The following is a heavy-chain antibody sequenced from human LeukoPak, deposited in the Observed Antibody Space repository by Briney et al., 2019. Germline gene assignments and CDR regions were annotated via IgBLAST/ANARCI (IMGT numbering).Heavy chain of an antibody. V-gene: IGHV3-23*01. CDR2: IGVTVGTT. Sequence: GGSLRLSCAAFGFTFRASSMNWVRQAPGKGLEWVSTIGVTVGTTYYADSVKGRFTISRDNSKNTLYLQMNSLRADDTAIYYCAKKSVGQQPFDYWGQGTLVTVSS. D-gene: IGHD6-13*01. CDR1: GFTFRASS. CDR3: AKKSVGQQPFDY. J-gene: IGHJ4*02.